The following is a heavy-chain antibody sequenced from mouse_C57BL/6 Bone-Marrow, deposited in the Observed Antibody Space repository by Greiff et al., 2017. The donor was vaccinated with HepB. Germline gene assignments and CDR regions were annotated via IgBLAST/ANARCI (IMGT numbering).Heavy chain of an antibody. CDR1: GFSLTSYG. J-gene: IGHJ3*01. CDR3: ANLYDAPWFAY. D-gene: IGHD2-3*01. Sequence: VQVVESGPGLVQPSQSLSITCTVPGFSLTSYGVHWVRQPPGKGLEWLGVIWSGGSTDNNAAFISRLSISKDNSKSQVFFKMNSLQADDTAIYYCANLYDAPWFAYWGQGTLVTVSA. V-gene: IGHV2-4*01. CDR2: IWSGGST.